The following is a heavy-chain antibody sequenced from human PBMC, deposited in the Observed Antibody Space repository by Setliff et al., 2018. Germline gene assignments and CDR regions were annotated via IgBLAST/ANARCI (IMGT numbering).Heavy chain of an antibody. Sequence: GASVKVSCKASGYTFTGYYMHWVRQAPGQGLEWMGWINPNSGDTNYAQKFQGWVTMTRDTSISTAYMELSRLRSDDTAVYYCARSFSPAAGTGRFYYYYGMDVWGQGTTVTVSS. CDR2: INPNSGDT. CDR3: ARSFSPAAGTGRFYYYYGMDV. CDR1: GYTFTGYY. V-gene: IGHV1-2*04. J-gene: IGHJ6*02. D-gene: IGHD6-13*01.